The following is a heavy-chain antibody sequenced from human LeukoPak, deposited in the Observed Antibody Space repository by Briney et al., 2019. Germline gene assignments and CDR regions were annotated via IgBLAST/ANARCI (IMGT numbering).Heavy chain of an antibody. Sequence: ASVKVSCKASGYIFTNYDINWVRQATGQGLEWMGWMNPNSGNTGFAQRFQGRVTMTRNTSKSTAYMELSSLTSEDTAVCYCARARGYSYGYSDYWGQGTLVTVSS. CDR2: MNPNSGNT. J-gene: IGHJ4*02. D-gene: IGHD5-18*01. CDR1: GYIFTNYD. CDR3: ARARGYSYGYSDY. V-gene: IGHV1-8*01.